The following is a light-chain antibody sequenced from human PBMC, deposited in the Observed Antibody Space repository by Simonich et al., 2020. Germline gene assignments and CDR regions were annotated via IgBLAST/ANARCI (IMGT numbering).Light chain of an antibody. CDR2: QDS. CDR3: QAWDSSTAWV. J-gene: IGLJ3*02. V-gene: IGLV3-1*01. Sequence: SYALTQPPSVSVSPGQTASITCSGDKLGDKYAWWYQQKPGQSPVLVIYQDSKRPSGFPERFSGSNAGNTATLTIGGTQAMDEADYYCQAWDSSTAWVFGGGTKLTVL. CDR1: KLGDKY.